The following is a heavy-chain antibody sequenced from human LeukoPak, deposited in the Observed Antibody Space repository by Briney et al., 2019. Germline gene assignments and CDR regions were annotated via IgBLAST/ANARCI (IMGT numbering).Heavy chain of an antibody. Sequence: GGSLRLSCAASEFSFSTNWVHWVRQTPGKGLEWVAELNEDGSVKYYVDSVKGRFTISRDNAKSLLFLQMYNLRTEDTGVYFCANVPRSTVSYWGRGTLVTVSS. CDR2: LNEDGSVK. CDR1: EFSFSTNW. V-gene: IGHV3-7*01. CDR3: ANVPRSTVSY. D-gene: IGHD2-2*01. J-gene: IGHJ4*02.